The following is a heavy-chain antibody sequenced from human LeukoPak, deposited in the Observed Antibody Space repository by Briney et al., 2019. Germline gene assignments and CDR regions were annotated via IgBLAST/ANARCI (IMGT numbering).Heavy chain of an antibody. CDR3: ARGGEANYYGSSSPRYYYYMDV. CDR2: INPSGGST. V-gene: IGHV1-46*01. J-gene: IGHJ6*03. D-gene: IGHD3-10*01. Sequence: ASVKVSCKASGYTFTGYYMHWVRQAPGQGLEWMGWINPSGGSTSYAQKFQGRVTMTRDTSTSTVYMELSSLRSEDTAVYYCARGGEANYYGSSSPRYYYYMDVWGKGTTVTISS. CDR1: GYTFTGYY.